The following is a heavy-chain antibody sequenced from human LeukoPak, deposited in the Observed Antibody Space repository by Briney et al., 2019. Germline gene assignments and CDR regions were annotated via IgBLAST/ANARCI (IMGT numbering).Heavy chain of an antibody. D-gene: IGHD1-26*01. CDR3: AKDHQWVLDY. CDR2: ISYDGSNK. Sequence: GGSLRLSCAASGFTFSSYGMHWVRQAPGKGLEWVAVISYDGSNKYYADSVKGRFTISRDNSKNTLYLQMNSLRAEDTAVYYCAKDHQWVLDYWGQGTLVTVSS. CDR1: GFTFSSYG. V-gene: IGHV3-30*18. J-gene: IGHJ4*02.